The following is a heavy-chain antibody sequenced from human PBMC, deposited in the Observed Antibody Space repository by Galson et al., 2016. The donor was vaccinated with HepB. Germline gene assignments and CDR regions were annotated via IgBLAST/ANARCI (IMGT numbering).Heavy chain of an antibody. V-gene: IGHV3-53*01. CDR2: IYSGGNT. J-gene: IGHJ3*01. D-gene: IGHD3-10*01. CDR3: VRETGFGELFPRTFDT. Sequence: SLRLSCAVSGFSVSNNYMSWVRQAPGKGLEWVSVIYSGGNTFYGDPAKGRLTISRDNSKNISYLQMESLRVEDTAVYYCVRETGFGELFPRTFDTWGQGTMVTVSS. CDR1: GFSVSNNY.